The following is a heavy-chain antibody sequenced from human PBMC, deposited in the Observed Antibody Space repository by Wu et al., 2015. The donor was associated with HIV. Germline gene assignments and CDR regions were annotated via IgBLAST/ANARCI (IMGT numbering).Heavy chain of an antibody. CDR2: IIPIFDRI. D-gene: IGHD5-12*01. CDR1: GGTFSSRA. J-gene: IGHJ3*01. Sequence: QVQLVQSGAEVKKPGSSVKVSCKASGGTFSSRAISWVRQAPGQGLEWMGRIIPIFDRIHYKQKFQGRVFITADEATSTVYMELSGLSSDDTAVYYCVGPYTSYAYDTFDVWGQGTLVTVSS. CDR3: VGPYTSYAYDTFDV. V-gene: IGHV1-69*13.